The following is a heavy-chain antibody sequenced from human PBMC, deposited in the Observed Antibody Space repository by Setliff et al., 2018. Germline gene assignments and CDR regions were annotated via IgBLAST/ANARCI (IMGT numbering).Heavy chain of an antibody. CDR1: GFTFSNYA. J-gene: IGHJ4*02. D-gene: IGHD3-16*01. V-gene: IGHV3-48*04. CDR2: IHDSGNPT. CDR3: ARTTGYRLEGDFDY. Sequence: HPGGSLRLSCVASGFTFSNYAMAWVRQAPGKGLEWISYIHDSGNPTYYADSGKGRFTVSRDNAKNSLYLQMTSLRAEDTAIYYCARTTGYRLEGDFDYWGQGTLVTVSS.